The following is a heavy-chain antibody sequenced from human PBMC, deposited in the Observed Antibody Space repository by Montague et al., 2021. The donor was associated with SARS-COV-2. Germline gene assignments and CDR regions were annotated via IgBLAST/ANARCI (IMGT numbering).Heavy chain of an antibody. CDR3: ARGSGCSGDSCYFDCDPHYYNGMDV. CDR1: GGSFSGYY. CDR2: INHSGST. J-gene: IGHJ6*02. V-gene: IGHV4-34*01. D-gene: IGHD2-15*01. Sequence: SETLSLTCAVYGGSFSGYYWSWIRQPPGKGLEWIGEINHSGSTNDNPSLKSRVTISVDTSKNQFSLKLGSVTAADTAVYYCARGSGCSGDSCYFDCDPHYYNGMDVWGQGTTVTVSS.